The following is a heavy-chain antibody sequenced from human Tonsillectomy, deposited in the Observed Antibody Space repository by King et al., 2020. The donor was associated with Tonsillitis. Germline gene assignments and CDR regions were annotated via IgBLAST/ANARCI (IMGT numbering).Heavy chain of an antibody. CDR2: ISSSGSSI. Sequence: VQLVESGGDLVKPGGSLRLSCAVSGFTFSDYYMSWIRQAPGKGLEWISYISSSGSSIYYADSVKGRFTISRDNAKNSLYLQMNSLRAEDTAVYYCARPPYSIKTYYYGMDVWGQGTTVTVSS. D-gene: IGHD6-13*01. V-gene: IGHV3-11*01. CDR3: ARPPYSIKTYYYGMDV. CDR1: GFTFSDYY. J-gene: IGHJ6*02.